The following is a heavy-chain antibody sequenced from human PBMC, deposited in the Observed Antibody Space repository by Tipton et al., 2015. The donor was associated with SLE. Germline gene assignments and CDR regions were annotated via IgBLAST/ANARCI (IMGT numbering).Heavy chain of an antibody. V-gene: IGHV4-39*07. CDR3: ARDPNGGYGSFDY. D-gene: IGHD7-27*01. Sequence: LRLSCAVSGGSISSSSYYWGWIRQPPGKGLEWIGSIYYSGNTYYNPSLKSRVTISVDTSKNQFSLKLSSVTAADTAVYYCARDPNGGYGSFDYWGLGALVTVSS. CDR1: GGSISSSSYY. CDR2: IYYSGNT. J-gene: IGHJ4*02.